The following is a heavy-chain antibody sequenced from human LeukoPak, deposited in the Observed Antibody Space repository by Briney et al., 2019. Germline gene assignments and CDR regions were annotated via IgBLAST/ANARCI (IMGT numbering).Heavy chain of an antibody. CDR3: ARDPYYYDSSGLALED. Sequence: GGSLRLSCAASGFTFSSYGMHWVRQAPGKGLEWVAVISYDGSNKYYADSVKGRFTISRDNSKNTLYLQMNSLRAEDTAVYYCARDPYYYDSSGLALEDWGQGTLVTVSS. J-gene: IGHJ4*02. D-gene: IGHD3-22*01. CDR2: ISYDGSNK. CDR1: GFTFSSYG. V-gene: IGHV3-30*03.